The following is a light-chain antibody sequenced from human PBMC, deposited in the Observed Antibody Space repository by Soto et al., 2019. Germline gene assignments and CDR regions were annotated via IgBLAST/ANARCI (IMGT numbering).Light chain of an antibody. CDR1: QSVSSY. CDR2: DAS. Sequence: EIVLTQSPATLSLSPGERAALSCRASQSVSSYLAWYQQKPGQAPRRLIYDASKRAPGIPARCTGSGSGTDFTLTISSLEAEDFAVYFCQQRSNWPSTFGGGTKVEI. J-gene: IGKJ4*01. CDR3: QQRSNWPST. V-gene: IGKV3-11*01.